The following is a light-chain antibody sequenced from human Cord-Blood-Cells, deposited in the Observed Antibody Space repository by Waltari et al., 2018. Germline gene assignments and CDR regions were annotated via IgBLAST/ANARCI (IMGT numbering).Light chain of an antibody. CDR2: QDS. V-gene: IGLV3-1*01. J-gene: IGLJ3*02. CDR1: KLGDKY. CDR3: QAWDSSTAV. Sequence: SYELTQPPSVSVSPGQTASITCSGDKLGDKYACWYHQKPGQSPVLVIYQDSKRPSGIPEPFSGSNSGNTATLTISGTQAMDEADYYCQAWDSSTAVFGGGTKLTVL.